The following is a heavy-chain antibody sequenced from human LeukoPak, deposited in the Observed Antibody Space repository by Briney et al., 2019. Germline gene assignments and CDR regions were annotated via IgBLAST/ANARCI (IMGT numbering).Heavy chain of an antibody. CDR2: INHSGST. D-gene: IGHD3-22*01. CDR3: ARVVAYDSSGHDY. Sequence: PSETLSLTCAVYGGSFSGYYWSWIRQPPGKGLEWIGEINHSGSTNYNPSLKSRVTISVDTSKNQFSLKLSSVTAADTAVYYCARVVAYDSSGHDYWGQGTLVTVSS. CDR1: GGSFSGYY. V-gene: IGHV4-34*01. J-gene: IGHJ4*02.